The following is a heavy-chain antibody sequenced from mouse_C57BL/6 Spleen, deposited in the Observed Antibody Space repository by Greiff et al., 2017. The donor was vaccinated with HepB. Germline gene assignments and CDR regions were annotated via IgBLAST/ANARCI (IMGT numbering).Heavy chain of an antibody. CDR1: GYTFTDYY. CDR3: ARPNWDGGYYFDY. J-gene: IGHJ2*01. Sequence: VQLQQSGPELVKPGASVKISCKASGYTFTDYYMNWVKQSHGKSLEWIGDINPNNGGTSYNQKFKGKATLTVDKSSSTAYMELRSLTSEDSAVYYCARPNWDGGYYFDYWGQGTTLTVSS. D-gene: IGHD4-1*01. V-gene: IGHV1-26*01. CDR2: INPNNGGT.